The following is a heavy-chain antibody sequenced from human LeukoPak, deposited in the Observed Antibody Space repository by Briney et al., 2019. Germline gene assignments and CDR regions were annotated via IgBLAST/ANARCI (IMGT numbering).Heavy chain of an antibody. CDR1: GGSISSYY. V-gene: IGHV4-4*07. CDR3: AGETMVRGVIITPWFDP. CDR2: IYTSGST. Sequence: SETLSLTCTVSGGSISSYYWSWIRQPAGKGLEWIGRIYTSGSTNYNPSLKSRVTISVDTSKNQFSLKLSSVTAADTAVYYCAGETMVRGVIITPWFDPWGQGTLVTVSS. J-gene: IGHJ5*02. D-gene: IGHD3-10*01.